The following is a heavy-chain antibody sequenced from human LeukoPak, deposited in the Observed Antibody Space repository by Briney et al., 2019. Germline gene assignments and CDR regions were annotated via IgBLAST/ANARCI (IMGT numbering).Heavy chain of an antibody. D-gene: IGHD6-19*01. V-gene: IGHV3-7*05. CDR3: AKGSGWYNYFED. CDR1: GFTFSNYW. Sequence: SGGSLRLSCAASGFTFSNYWMSWVRQAPGKGLEWVANIKQDGSEKYYVDSVKGRFTISRDNAKNSLYLQMNSLRAEDTAVYYCAKGSGWYNYFEDWGQGTLVTVSS. CDR2: IKQDGSEK. J-gene: IGHJ4*02.